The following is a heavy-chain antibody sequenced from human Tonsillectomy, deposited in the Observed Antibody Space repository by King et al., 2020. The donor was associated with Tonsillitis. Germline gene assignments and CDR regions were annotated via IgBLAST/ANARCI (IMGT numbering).Heavy chain of an antibody. Sequence: VQLVESGGGLVQPGGSLRLSCAASGFTFSSYGMTWVRQAPGKGLEWVSVISGSGTITHYADSVKGRFTISRDNSKNTLYMQMNSLRAEDTAVYYCAKSDISAYYDILTGYYYPDYWGQGTLVTVS. CDR3: AKSDISAYYDILTGYYYPDY. CDR2: ISGSGTIT. V-gene: IGHV3-23*04. CDR1: GFTFSSYG. D-gene: IGHD3-9*01. J-gene: IGHJ4*02.